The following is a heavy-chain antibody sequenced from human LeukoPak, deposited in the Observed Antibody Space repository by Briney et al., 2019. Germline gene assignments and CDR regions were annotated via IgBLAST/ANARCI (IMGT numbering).Heavy chain of an antibody. CDR3: ARAVGPYDY. J-gene: IGHJ4*02. D-gene: IGHD3-10*01. V-gene: IGHV3-33*08. Sequence: GGSLRLSCAASGFTFSSYAMNWVRQAPGKGLEWVAVIWYDGSIKYYADSVKGRFTISRDNSKNTLFLQMNSLGAEDTAVYYCARAVGPYDYWGQGTLVTVSS. CDR1: GFTFSSYA. CDR2: IWYDGSIK.